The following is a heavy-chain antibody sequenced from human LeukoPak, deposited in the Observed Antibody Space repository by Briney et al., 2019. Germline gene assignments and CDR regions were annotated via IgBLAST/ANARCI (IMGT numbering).Heavy chain of an antibody. D-gene: IGHD3-16*01. Sequence: GGSLRLSCAASGFTFSSSWMSWVRQAPGQGLEWVANIKQDGSEKYYVDSVKGRFTISRDNAKNSLYLQMNSLRAEDTAVYYCARVPPWGSPYYFDYWGQGTLVTVSS. CDR1: GFTFSSSW. V-gene: IGHV3-7*04. J-gene: IGHJ4*02. CDR2: IKQDGSEK. CDR3: ARVPPWGSPYYFDY.